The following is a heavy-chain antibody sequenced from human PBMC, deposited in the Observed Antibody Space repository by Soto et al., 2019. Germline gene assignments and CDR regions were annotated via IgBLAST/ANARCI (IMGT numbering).Heavy chain of an antibody. CDR2: ISGSGGST. D-gene: IGHD3-9*01. J-gene: IGHJ5*02. CDR1: GFTFSSYA. CDR3: AKTYRRTIPYNRFDP. V-gene: IGHV3-23*01. Sequence: EVQLLESGGGLVQPGGSLRLSCAASGFTFSSYAMSWVRQAPGKGLEWVSAISGSGGSTYYADSVKGRFTISRDNAKNTLYLQMNSLRANDTAVYYCAKTYRRTIPYNRFDPWGQGTLVTVSS.